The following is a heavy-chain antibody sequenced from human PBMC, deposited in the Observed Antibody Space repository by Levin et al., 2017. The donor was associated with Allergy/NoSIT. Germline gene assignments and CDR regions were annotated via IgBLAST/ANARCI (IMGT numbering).Heavy chain of an antibody. J-gene: IGHJ3*02. CDR3: ARDVYYDILTGGCDAFDS. Sequence: SVKVSCKASGGTFSSYAISWVRQAPGQGLEWMGGIIPIFGTANYAQKFQGRVTITADKSTSTAYMELSSLRSEDTAVYYCARDVYYDILTGGCDAFDSWGQGTMVTVSS. D-gene: IGHD3-9*01. V-gene: IGHV1-69*06. CDR1: GGTFSSYA. CDR2: IIPIFGTA.